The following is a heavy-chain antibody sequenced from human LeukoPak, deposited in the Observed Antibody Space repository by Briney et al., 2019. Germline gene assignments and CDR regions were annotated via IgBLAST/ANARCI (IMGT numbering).Heavy chain of an antibody. CDR2: INHSGST. Sequence: PSETLSLTCAVYGESFSGYYWSWIRQPPGKGLEWIGEINHSGSTNYNPSLKSRVTISVDTSKNQFSLKLSSVTAADTAVYYCARVMGIAVAGTNLVGNYYYYYGMDVWGQGTTVTVSS. CDR3: ARVMGIAVAGTNLVGNYYYYYGMDV. J-gene: IGHJ6*02. CDR1: GESFSGYY. D-gene: IGHD6-19*01. V-gene: IGHV4-34*01.